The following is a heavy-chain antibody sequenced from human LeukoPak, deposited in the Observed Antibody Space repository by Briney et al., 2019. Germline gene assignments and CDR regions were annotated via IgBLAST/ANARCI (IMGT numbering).Heavy chain of an antibody. Sequence: PGGSLRLSCAASGFTFSSYSMNWVRQAPGKGLEWVSSISSSSSYIYYADSGKGRFTISRDNAKNSLYLQMNSLRAEDTAVYYCARDSGDGYVDWGQGTLVTVSS. CDR1: GFTFSSYS. CDR3: ARDSGDGYVD. CDR2: ISSSSSYI. D-gene: IGHD5-24*01. V-gene: IGHV3-21*01. J-gene: IGHJ4*02.